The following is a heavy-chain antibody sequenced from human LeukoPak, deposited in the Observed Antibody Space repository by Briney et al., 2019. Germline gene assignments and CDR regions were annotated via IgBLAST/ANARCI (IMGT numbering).Heavy chain of an antibody. Sequence: SQTLSLTCAISGDSVSSNSAAWNWVRQSPSRGLEWLGRTYYRSKWYTDYAESVKSRITINPVTSKNQFSLQVNSVTPEDTAVYYCARGSSRIYYYDSSGYSHAFDYWGQGILVTVSS. D-gene: IGHD3-22*01. J-gene: IGHJ4*02. CDR2: TYYRSKWYT. CDR3: ARGSSRIYYYDSSGYSHAFDY. CDR1: GDSVSSNSAA. V-gene: IGHV6-1*01.